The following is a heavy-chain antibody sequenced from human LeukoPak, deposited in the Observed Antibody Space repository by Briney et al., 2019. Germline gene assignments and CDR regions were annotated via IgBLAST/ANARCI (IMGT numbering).Heavy chain of an antibody. J-gene: IGHJ5*02. CDR3: ARGSGTYYYDSGGYLNWFDP. D-gene: IGHD3-22*01. CDR1: GGSISSYY. CDR2: IYYSGST. Sequence: SETLSLTCTVSGGSISSYYWSWIRQPPGKGLEWIGYIYYSGSTYYNPSLKSRVTTSEDTSRNQFSLKLNSVTAADTAVYYCARGSGTYYYDSGGYLNWFDPWGQGILVTVSS. V-gene: IGHV4-59*08.